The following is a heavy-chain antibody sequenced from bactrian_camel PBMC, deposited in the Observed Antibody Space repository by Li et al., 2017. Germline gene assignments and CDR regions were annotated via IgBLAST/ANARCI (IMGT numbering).Heavy chain of an antibody. CDR2: FAAEFGDRGGTT. Sequence: HVQLVESGGGSVQAGGSLRLSCAVSGPMYGYYCMGWFRQAPGKEREGVAGFAAEFGDRGGTTSYADSVKGRFTISHDRAKNTVYLQMNSLKPEDTAMYYCATGYGGQWSPLFQGNEYKYWGQGTQVTVS. V-gene: IGHV3S53*01. D-gene: IGHD2*01. CDR1: GPMYGYYC. CDR3: ATGYGGQWSPLFQGNEYKY. J-gene: IGHJ4*01.